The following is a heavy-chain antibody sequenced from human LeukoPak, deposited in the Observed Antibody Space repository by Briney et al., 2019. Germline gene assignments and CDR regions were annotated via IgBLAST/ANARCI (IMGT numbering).Heavy chain of an antibody. D-gene: IGHD5-18*01. CDR2: ISYDGSNK. V-gene: IGHV3-30-3*01. J-gene: IGHJ4*02. Sequence: GRSPRLSCAASGFTFSSYAMHWVRQAPGKGLEWVAVISYDGSNKYYADSVKGRFTISRDNSKNTLYLQMNSLRAEDTAVYYCARGPLNSPFDYWGQGTLVTVSS. CDR1: GFTFSSYA. CDR3: ARGPLNSPFDY.